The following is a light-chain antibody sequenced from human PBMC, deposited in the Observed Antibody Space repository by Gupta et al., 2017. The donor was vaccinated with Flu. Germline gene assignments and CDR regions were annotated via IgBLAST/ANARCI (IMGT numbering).Light chain of an antibody. CDR1: QSVSST. V-gene: IGKV3-15*01. CDR2: GAS. Sequence: AILSASPVESATLSCIASQSVSSTLACYQQKPGQAPSLLIYGASTRATGIPARFSGSGYGTEFTLTISSLQSEDFAVYYCQLYNNWPPLTFGGGTKVEIK. CDR3: QLYNNWPPLT. J-gene: IGKJ4*01.